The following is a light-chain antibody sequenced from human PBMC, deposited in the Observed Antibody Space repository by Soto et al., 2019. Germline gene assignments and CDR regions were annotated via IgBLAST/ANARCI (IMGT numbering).Light chain of an antibody. J-gene: IGKJ5*01. CDR2: GAS. V-gene: IGKV3-20*01. CDR1: QSVSSD. CDR3: QHYGGSPIT. Sequence: IVMKQSPATLSVSPGERATLSCRASQSVSSDLAWYQQKPGQAPRLLIYGASSRATGIPDRFSGSGSATDFTLTISRLEPEDFALYYCQHYGGSPITSGHRTLLAVK.